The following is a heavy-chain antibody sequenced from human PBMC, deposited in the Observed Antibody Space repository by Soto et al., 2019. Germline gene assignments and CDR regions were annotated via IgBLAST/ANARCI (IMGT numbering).Heavy chain of an antibody. Sequence: QVQLVESGGGVVQPGRSLRLSCAASGFTFSSYGMHWVRQAPGKGLEWVAVISYDGSNKYYADSVKGRFTISRDNSKNTLYLQMNSLRAEDTAVYYGAKDVLAAAGAIDYWGQGTLVTASS. D-gene: IGHD6-13*01. V-gene: IGHV3-30*18. CDR3: AKDVLAAAGAIDY. CDR1: GFTFSSYG. CDR2: ISYDGSNK. J-gene: IGHJ4*02.